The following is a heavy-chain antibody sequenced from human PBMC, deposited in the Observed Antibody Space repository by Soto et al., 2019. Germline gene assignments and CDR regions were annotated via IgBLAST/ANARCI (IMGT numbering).Heavy chain of an antibody. CDR3: ARSITIFGVVFSLYYYYGMDV. CDR1: GGTFSSYA. J-gene: IGHJ6*02. Sequence: SVKVSCKASGGTFSSYAISWVRQAPGQGLEWMGGVIPIFGTANYAQKFQGRVTITADESTSTAYMELSSLRSEDTAVYYCARSITIFGVVFSLYYYYGMDVWGQGTTVTVSS. CDR2: VIPIFGTA. D-gene: IGHD3-3*01. V-gene: IGHV1-69*13.